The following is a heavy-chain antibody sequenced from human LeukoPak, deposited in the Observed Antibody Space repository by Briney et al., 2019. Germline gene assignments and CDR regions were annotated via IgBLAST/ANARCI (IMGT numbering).Heavy chain of an antibody. D-gene: IGHD4-11*01. CDR1: GFTFSNYW. CDR3: AREGLPYSGDY. J-gene: IGHJ4*02. CDR2: IKGDGSEI. Sequence: GGSLRLSRAASGFTFSNYWMRWARQTPGKGLEWVANIKGDGSEINYVDSVKGRFTISRDNAKNSLSLQMNSLTADDTGVYYCAREGLPYSGDYWGQGTLVTVSS. V-gene: IGHV3-7*01.